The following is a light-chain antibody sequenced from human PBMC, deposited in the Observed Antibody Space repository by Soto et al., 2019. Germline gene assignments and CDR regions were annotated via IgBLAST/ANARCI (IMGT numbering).Light chain of an antibody. Sequence: EIVLTQSPATLSVSPGERATLSCRTSQSVGSNLAWYQQKPGQAPRLLIYGAFIRAPGFPVTFRGTGSGSEFTLTITSLQSEDGALYYCQQYDKWPYTFGQGINLEIK. CDR1: QSVGSN. V-gene: IGKV3-15*01. CDR3: QQYDKWPYT. J-gene: IGKJ2*01. CDR2: GAF.